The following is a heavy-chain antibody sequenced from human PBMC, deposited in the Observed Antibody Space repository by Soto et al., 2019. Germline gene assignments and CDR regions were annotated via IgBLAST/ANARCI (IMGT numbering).Heavy chain of an antibody. V-gene: IGHV3-23*01. CDR1: GFTFSDFA. D-gene: IGHD3-10*01. Sequence: EVQVLESGGGLVQPGGSLRLSCAATGFTFSDFAMSWVRQAPGKGLEWVSRIYGGGNGPHYADSVKGRVTISRDNSKNTLYLQMNSLRAEDTAVYYCAKMEGMAPWADSFDYWGQGTLVTVSS. CDR3: AKMEGMAPWADSFDY. CDR2: IYGGGNGP. J-gene: IGHJ4*02.